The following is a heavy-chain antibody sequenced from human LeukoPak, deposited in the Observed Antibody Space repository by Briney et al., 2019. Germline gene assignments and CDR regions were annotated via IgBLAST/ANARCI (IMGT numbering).Heavy chain of an antibody. CDR2: IKQNGSEK. Sequence: GGSLRLSCAASGFTFSNYWMSWVRQAPGRGLEWVANIKQNGSEKYYVDSVKGRFTISRDNAKSSLYLQMDSLRAEDTAVYYCARGEFHLPFDIWGQGTMVTLSS. V-gene: IGHV3-7*04. J-gene: IGHJ3*02. CDR1: GFTFSNYW. CDR3: ARGEFHLPFDI. D-gene: IGHD3-10*01.